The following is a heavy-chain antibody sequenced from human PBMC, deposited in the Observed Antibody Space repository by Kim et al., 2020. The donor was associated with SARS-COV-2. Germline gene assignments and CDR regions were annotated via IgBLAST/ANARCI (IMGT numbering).Heavy chain of an antibody. D-gene: IGHD3-10*01. CDR2: ISSSSSYT. J-gene: IGHJ6*02. CDR1: GFTFSDYY. Sequence: GGSLRLSCAASGFTFSDYYMSWIRQAPGKGLEWVSYISSSSSYTNYADSVKGRFTISRDNAKNSLYLQMNSLRAEDTAVYYCARDQRAWGSGSYDLWYYYYGMDVWGQGTTVTVSS. V-gene: IGHV3-11*05. CDR3: ARDQRAWGSGSYDLWYYYYGMDV.